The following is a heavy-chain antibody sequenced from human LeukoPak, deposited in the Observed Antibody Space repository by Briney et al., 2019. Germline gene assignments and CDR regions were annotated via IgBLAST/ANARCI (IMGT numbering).Heavy chain of an antibody. CDR1: GYTFTGSGWY. D-gene: IGHD3-10*01. V-gene: IGHV1-2*02. Sequence: ASVKVSCKASGYTFTGSGWYLYWLRQAHGQGLECVGWIHPNNGATLYAQKFQGRVAMTTDTSIRTAYMELGRLRADDTAMYYCARDGPAQMVDFDYWGQGTLVTVSS. CDR2: IHPNNGAT. J-gene: IGHJ4*02. CDR3: ARDGPAQMVDFDY.